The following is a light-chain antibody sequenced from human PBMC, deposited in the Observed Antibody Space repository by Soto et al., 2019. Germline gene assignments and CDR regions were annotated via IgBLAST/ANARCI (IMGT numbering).Light chain of an antibody. V-gene: IGLV2-14*01. CDR3: SSYTSSNTWV. Sequence: QSALTQPASVSGSPGQSITISCTGTSSDVGGYNYVSWYQQHPGKAPKLMIYEVTNRPSGVSNRFSGSKSGNTASLTISGLHAEDEADYYCSSYTSSNTWVFGGGTKVTVL. CDR2: EVT. J-gene: IGLJ3*02. CDR1: SSDVGGYNY.